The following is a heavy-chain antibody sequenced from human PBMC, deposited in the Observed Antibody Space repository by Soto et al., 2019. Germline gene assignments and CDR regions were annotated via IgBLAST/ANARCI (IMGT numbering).Heavy chain of an antibody. V-gene: IGHV1-69*13. J-gene: IGHJ4*02. CDR3: ARGARWLQRYYFDY. CDR1: GGTFSSYA. Sequence: VKVSCKASGGTFSSYAISWVRQAPGQGLEWMGGIIPIFGTANYAQKFQGRVTITADESTSTAYMELSSLRSEDTAVYYCARGARWLQRYYFDYWGQGTLVTVSS. D-gene: IGHD5-12*01. CDR2: IIPIFGTA.